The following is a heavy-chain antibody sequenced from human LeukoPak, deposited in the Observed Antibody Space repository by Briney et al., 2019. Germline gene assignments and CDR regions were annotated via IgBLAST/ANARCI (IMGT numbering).Heavy chain of an antibody. J-gene: IGHJ6*02. V-gene: IGHV3-9*01. CDR2: ISWNSGSI. Sequence: PGGSLRLSCAASGFTFDDYAMHWVRHAPGKGLEWVSGISWNSGSIGYADSVKGRFTISRDNAKNSLYLQMNSLRAEDTALYYCAKGGSSYYYGMDVWGQGTTVTVSS. CDR1: GFTFDDYA. CDR3: AKGGSSYYYGMDV. D-gene: IGHD3-10*01.